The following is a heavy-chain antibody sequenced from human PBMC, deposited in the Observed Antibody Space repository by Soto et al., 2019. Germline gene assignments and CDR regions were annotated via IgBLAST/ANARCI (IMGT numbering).Heavy chain of an antibody. J-gene: IGHJ3*02. Sequence: GASVKVSCKASGYTFTSYGISWVRQAPGQGLEWMGWISAYNGNTNYAQKLQGRVTMTTDTSTSTAYMELRSLRSDDTAVYYCARDPAPTPSITIFGVATGSIVSYAFDIWGQVTMVTVSS. D-gene: IGHD3-3*01. V-gene: IGHV1-18*01. CDR3: ARDPAPTPSITIFGVATGSIVSYAFDI. CDR2: ISAYNGNT. CDR1: GYTFTSYG.